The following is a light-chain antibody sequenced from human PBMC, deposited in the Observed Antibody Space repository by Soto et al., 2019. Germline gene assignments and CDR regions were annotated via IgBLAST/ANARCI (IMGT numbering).Light chain of an antibody. Sequence: EIVLTQSPGTLSLSPGERATLSCRTSQTVTSSYLAWYQQRKGQAPRLLIYGASLRATGVPDRFSGSGSGTDFTLTISRLEPEDFAVYYCQQYASSLFTFGPGTTVDIK. V-gene: IGKV3-20*01. CDR2: GAS. CDR3: QQYASSLFT. J-gene: IGKJ3*01. CDR1: QTVTSSY.